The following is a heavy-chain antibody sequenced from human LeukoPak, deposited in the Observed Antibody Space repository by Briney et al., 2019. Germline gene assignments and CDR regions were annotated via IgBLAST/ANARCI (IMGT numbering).Heavy chain of an antibody. Sequence: SETLSLTCTVSGGSISSYYWSWIRQPPGKGLEWIGYIYYSGSTNYNPSLKSRVIISVDTSKNQFSLKLSSVTAADTAVYYCARGAWYGDYEDYWGQGTLVTVSS. D-gene: IGHD4-17*01. CDR2: IYYSGST. CDR1: GGSISSYY. V-gene: IGHV4-59*01. CDR3: ARGAWYGDYEDY. J-gene: IGHJ4*02.